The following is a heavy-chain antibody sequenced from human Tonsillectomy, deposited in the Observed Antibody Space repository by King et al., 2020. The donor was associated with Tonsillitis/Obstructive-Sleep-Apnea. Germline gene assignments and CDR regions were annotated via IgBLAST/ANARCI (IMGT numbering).Heavy chain of an antibody. CDR2: ISTSSTYT. D-gene: IGHD2-2*01. J-gene: IGHJ4*02. CDR1: GFTFSDYY. CDR3: ARDGCSSTSCRLDY. Sequence: VQLVESGGGLVKPGGSLRLSCAASGFTFSDYYMTWIRQAPGKGLEWVSYISTSSTYTNDADAVEGRFIVSRDNAKNSLFLEMNSLRAEDTAVYYCARDGCSSTSCRLDYWGQGTLVTVSS. V-gene: IGHV3-11*05.